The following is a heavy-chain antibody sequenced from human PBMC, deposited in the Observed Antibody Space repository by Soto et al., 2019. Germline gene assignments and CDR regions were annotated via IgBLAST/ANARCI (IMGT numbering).Heavy chain of an antibody. CDR1: GFSLNTRDVG. V-gene: IGHV2-5*02. CDR3: AHCRGGVASF. D-gene: IGHD3-16*01. CDR2: VYWDDDK. Sequence: QITLNESGPALVKPTQTLTLTCTFSGFSLNTRDVGVGWIRQPPGKALEWLGVVYWDDDKTYSPSLKSRLTITNDTPKNQVVLRMTKIDPVDTATYYCAHCRGGVASFWGQGTLVTVSS. J-gene: IGHJ4*02.